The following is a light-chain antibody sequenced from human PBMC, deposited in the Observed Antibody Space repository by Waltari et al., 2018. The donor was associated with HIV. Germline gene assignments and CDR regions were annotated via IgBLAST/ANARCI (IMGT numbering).Light chain of an antibody. CDR3: CSYASSTTYV. V-gene: IGLV2-23*02. Sequence: QSALTQPASVSGSPGQSITISCTATNSDVGNYNLVPWYQQHPGKAPKLMIYEVNKRPSGISDRFSGSKSDNTASLTISGLQAEDEADYYCCSYASSTTYVFGTGTKITVL. CDR1: NSDVGNYNL. CDR2: EVN. J-gene: IGLJ1*01.